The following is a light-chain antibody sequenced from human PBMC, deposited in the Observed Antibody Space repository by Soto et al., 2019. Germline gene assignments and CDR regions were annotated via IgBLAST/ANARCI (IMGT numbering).Light chain of an antibody. J-gene: IGKJ4*01. CDR1: QSVGSSF. V-gene: IGKV3-20*01. CDR3: QQFETSTLT. Sequence: EIVLTQSPATLSLSPGERATLSCRASQSVGSSFLAWYQQKPGQAPRLLISATYSRATGIPDRFSGSGSGTDFPLTISRLEPEDLAVYFCQQFETSTLTFGGGTKVEIK. CDR2: ATY.